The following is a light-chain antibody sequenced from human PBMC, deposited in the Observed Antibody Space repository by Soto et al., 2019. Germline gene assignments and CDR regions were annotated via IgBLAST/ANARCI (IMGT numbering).Light chain of an antibody. J-gene: IGLJ3*02. V-gene: IGLV2-14*01. CDR3: SSYTTVRTLV. Sequence: QSALTQPASVSGSPGQSITISCTGTSSDLGDYNSISWYQHHPDKAPKLMSYDVSHRPSGVSNRFSGSKSGNTASLTISGLQTEDEADYYCSSYTTVRTLVFGEGTKLTVL. CDR2: DVS. CDR1: SSDLGDYNS.